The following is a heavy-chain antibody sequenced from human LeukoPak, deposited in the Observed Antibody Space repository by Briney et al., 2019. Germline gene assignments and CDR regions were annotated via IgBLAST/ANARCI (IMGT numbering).Heavy chain of an antibody. Sequence: GGSLRLSCAASGFTFSSYWMSWVRQAPGKGLEWVANIKQDGSEKYYVDSVKGRFTISRDNAKNSLYLQMNSLRAEDTAVYYCARGRYSSRSGGYYFDIWGQGTLVTVSS. CDR2: IKQDGSEK. CDR1: GFTFSSYW. D-gene: IGHD2-2*01. CDR3: ARGRYSSRSGGYYFDI. J-gene: IGHJ4*02. V-gene: IGHV3-7*01.